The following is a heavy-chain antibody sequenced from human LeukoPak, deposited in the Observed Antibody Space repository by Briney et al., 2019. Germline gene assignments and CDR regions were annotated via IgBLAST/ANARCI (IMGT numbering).Heavy chain of an antibody. CDR2: ISGSGGST. Sequence: AGGSLRLSCAASGFTFSSYAMSWVRQAPVKGLEWVSAISGSGGSTYYADSVKGRFTISRDNSKNTLYLQMNSLRAEDTAVYYCAKPRGYGDFGNWFDPWGQGTLVTVSS. CDR1: GFTFSSYA. V-gene: IGHV3-23*01. J-gene: IGHJ5*02. D-gene: IGHD4-17*01. CDR3: AKPRGYGDFGNWFDP.